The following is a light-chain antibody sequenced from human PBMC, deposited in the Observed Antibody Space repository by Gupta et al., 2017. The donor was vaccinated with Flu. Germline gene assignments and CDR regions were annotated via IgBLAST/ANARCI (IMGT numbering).Light chain of an antibody. V-gene: IGKV3-20*01. CDR3: QQEGSSPIT. Sequence: GTRVLLPGERATRSGRASQSVSSSYLAWYQQKPGQAPRLLIYGASSRATGIPDRFSGSGSGTDFTLTISRLEPEDFAVYYCQQEGSSPITFGQGTRMEIK. CDR1: QSVSSSY. CDR2: GAS. J-gene: IGKJ5*01.